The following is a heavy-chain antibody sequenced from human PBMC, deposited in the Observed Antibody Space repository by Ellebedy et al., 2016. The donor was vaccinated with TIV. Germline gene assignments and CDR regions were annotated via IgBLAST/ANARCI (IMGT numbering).Heavy chain of an antibody. CDR2: ISGSADSI. V-gene: IGHV3-23*01. CDR3: AKDPITPASFVYFDY. CDR1: GFTFSSYA. Sequence: PSETLSLTCAASGFTFSSYAMSWVRQAPGKGLEWVSTISGSADSIYYADSVKGRFTISRDSSGNTLYLQMNSLRAEDTAIYYCAKDPITPASFVYFDYWGQGTLVTVSS. J-gene: IGHJ4*02. D-gene: IGHD1-20*01.